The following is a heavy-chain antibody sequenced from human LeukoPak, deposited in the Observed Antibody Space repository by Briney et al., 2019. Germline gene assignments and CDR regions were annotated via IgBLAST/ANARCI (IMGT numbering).Heavy chain of an antibody. CDR1: GLTFSSYE. Sequence: GGSLRLSCAASGLTFSSYEMNWVRQAPGKGLEWVSYISSSGSSIYYADSVKGRFTISRDNAKNSLYLQMNSLRAEDTAVYYCATTPYYYYYGMGVWGQGTTVTVSS. CDR2: ISSSGSSI. J-gene: IGHJ6*02. CDR3: ATTPYYYYYGMGV. V-gene: IGHV3-48*03.